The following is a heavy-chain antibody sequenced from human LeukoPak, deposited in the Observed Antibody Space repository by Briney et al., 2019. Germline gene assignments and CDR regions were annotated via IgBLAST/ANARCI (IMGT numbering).Heavy chain of an antibody. V-gene: IGHV3-74*01. D-gene: IGHD5-18*01. CDR3: ARGGLRGYSYGFDY. J-gene: IGHJ4*02. Sequence: GGSLRLSCAASGFTFSSYWMHWVRQAPGKGLVWVSRINTDGSNTNYADSVKGRFTISRDNAKNTLYLQMKTLRAEDTGVYYCARGGLRGYSYGFDYWGQGTLVTVSS. CDR1: GFTFSSYW. CDR2: INTDGSNT.